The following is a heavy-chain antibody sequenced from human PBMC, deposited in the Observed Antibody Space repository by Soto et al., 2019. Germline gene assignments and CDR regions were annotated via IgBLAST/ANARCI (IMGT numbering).Heavy chain of an antibody. D-gene: IGHD3-10*01. Sequence: PGGSLRLSCTASGFTFGDYAMSWVRQAPGKGLEWVGFIRSKAYGGTTEYAASVKGRFTISRDDSKSIAYLQMNCLKTEDTAVYYCTREPQLLWFGGADFDYWGQGTLVTVSS. J-gene: IGHJ4*02. V-gene: IGHV3-49*04. CDR2: IRSKAYGGTT. CDR1: GFTFGDYA. CDR3: TREPQLLWFGGADFDY.